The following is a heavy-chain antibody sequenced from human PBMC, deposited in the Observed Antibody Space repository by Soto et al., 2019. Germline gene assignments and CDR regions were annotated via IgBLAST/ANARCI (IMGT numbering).Heavy chain of an antibody. V-gene: IGHV4-39*01. CDR2: FYYSGST. D-gene: IGHD6-13*01. CDR3: ARHGSSSWYWVY. Sequence: PSETLSLTCTVSGDSIRSSAFFWGWIRQPPGKGLEWIGSFYYSGSTYYSPSLKSRVTISVDTSKNQFSLKVSSVTAADTAVYYCARHGSSSWYWVYWGQGTLVTVSS. CDR1: GDSIRSSAFF. J-gene: IGHJ4*02.